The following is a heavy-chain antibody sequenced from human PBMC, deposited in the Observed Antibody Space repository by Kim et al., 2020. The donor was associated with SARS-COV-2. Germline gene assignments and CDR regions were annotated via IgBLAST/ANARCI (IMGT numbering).Heavy chain of an antibody. D-gene: IGHD3-9*01. J-gene: IGHJ1*01. CDR2: ISHSGENT. V-gene: IGHV3-23*01. Sequence: GGSLRLSCAASGFSFSTYAMNWVRQAPGKGLDWVSTISHSGENTHYPDSVQGRFIISRDNSKNTLFLQMNSLRADDTAVYYCAADLRSGNGGGGQGTLVIVSS. CDR3: AADLRSGNGG. CDR1: GFSFSTYA.